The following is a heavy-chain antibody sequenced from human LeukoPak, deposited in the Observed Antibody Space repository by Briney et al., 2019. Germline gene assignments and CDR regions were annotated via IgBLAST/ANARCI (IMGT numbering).Heavy chain of an antibody. J-gene: IGHJ4*02. CDR2: SRNKANSYTT. CDR3: ASARPDSSGYCYFDF. D-gene: IGHD6-19*01. V-gene: IGHV3-72*01. CDR1: GFSFSDHY. Sequence: PGGSLRLSCAASGFSFSDHYMDWVRQAPGKGLEWVGRSRNKANSYTTEYAASVKGRFTISRDDSQNSLYLQMSSLKTEDTAVYYCASARPDSSGYCYFDFWGQGTLVTVSS.